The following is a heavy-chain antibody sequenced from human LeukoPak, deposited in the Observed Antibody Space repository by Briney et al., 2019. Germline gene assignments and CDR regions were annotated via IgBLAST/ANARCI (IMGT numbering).Heavy chain of an antibody. CDR2: IYYSGST. CDR3: ARGPYDYVWGSYRYPFDY. D-gene: IGHD3-16*02. Sequence: SQTLSLTCAVSGGSISSGGYSWSWIRQPPGKGLEWIGYIYYSGSTYYNPSLKSRVTISVDTSKNQFSLKLSSVTAADTAVYYCARGPYDYVWGSYRYPFDYWGQGTLVTVSS. V-gene: IGHV4-30-4*07. J-gene: IGHJ4*02. CDR1: GGSISSGGYS.